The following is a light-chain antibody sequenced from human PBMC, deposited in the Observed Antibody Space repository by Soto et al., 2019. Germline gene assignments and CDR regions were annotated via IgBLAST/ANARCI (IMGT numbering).Light chain of an antibody. CDR2: EVT. CDR1: SSDVGDYDY. CDR3: SSYAGGNNLL. J-gene: IGLJ2*01. Sequence: SVLTQPPSASGSPGQSVTISCTGTSSDVGDYDYVSWYQQHPGKVPKLIIYEVTKRPSGVPDRFSGSKSGNTASLTVSGLQAEDEADYYCSSYAGGNNLLFGGGTKVTVL. V-gene: IGLV2-8*01.